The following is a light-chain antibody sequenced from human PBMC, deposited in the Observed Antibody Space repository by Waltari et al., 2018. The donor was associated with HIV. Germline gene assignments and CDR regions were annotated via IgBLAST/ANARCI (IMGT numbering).Light chain of an antibody. CDR1: SGHSSYA. V-gene: IGLV4-69*01. J-gene: IGLJ2*01. CDR3: QTWGTGPV. Sequence: QLVLTQSPSASASLGASVKLTCTLSSGHSSYALAWHQQQPEKGPRYLMKLNSDGSHSKGDGIPDRFSGSSSGAERYLTISSLQSEDEADYYCQTWGTGPVFGGGTKLTVL. CDR2: LNSDGSH.